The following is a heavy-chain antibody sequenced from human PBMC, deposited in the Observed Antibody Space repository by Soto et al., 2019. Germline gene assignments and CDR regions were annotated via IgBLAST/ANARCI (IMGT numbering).Heavy chain of an antibody. Sequence: SGPTRVNPTQTLTLTCTFSGFSLSTSGMCVSWIRQPPGKALGWLALIDWDDDKYYSTSLKTRLTISKDTSKNQVVLTMTNMDPVDTATYYCARIPHYDFWSGYYTNYYYGMDVWGQGTTVTVSS. V-gene: IGHV2-70*01. J-gene: IGHJ6*02. CDR2: IDWDDDK. CDR1: GFSLSTSGMC. D-gene: IGHD3-3*01. CDR3: ARIPHYDFWSGYYTNYYYGMDV.